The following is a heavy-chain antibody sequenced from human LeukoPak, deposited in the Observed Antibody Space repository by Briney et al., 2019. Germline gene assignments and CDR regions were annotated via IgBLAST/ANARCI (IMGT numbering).Heavy chain of an antibody. CDR3: AKGVEMATIYFDY. CDR2: IPYDGSNK. V-gene: IGHV3-30-3*01. CDR1: GFTFSSYA. Sequence: PGGSLRLSCAASGFTFSSYAMHWVRQAPGKGLEWVAVIPYDGSNKYYADSVKGRFTISRDNSKNTLYLQMNSLRAEDTAVYYCAKGVEMATIYFDYWGQGTLVTVSS. J-gene: IGHJ4*02. D-gene: IGHD5-24*01.